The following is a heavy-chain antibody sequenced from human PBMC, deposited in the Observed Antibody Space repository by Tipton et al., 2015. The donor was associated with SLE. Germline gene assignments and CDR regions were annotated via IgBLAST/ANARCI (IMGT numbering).Heavy chain of an antibody. CDR3: TRHRKTPRGVGDPYFDY. Sequence: TLSLTCTVSGYSISNGYYWGWIRQPPGKVLEWIGSIDHSGSIYYNPSLKSRVTISVDTPKNQFSLHLSSVTAAGTAVYYCTRHRKTPRGVGDPYFDYWGQGTLVTVSS. CDR2: IDHSGSI. V-gene: IGHV4-38-2*02. D-gene: IGHD3-16*01. CDR1: GYSISNGYY. J-gene: IGHJ4*02.